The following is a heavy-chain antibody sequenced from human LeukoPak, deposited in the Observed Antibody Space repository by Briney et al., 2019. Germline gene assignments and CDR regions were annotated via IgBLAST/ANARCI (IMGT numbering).Heavy chain of an antibody. CDR2: ISSGFTPI. V-gene: IGHV3-48*04. Sequence: GGSLRLSCAASGFTFSSYSMNWVRQAPGKGLEWVSYISSGFTPIYYADSVKGRFTISRDNAKNSLYLQMNSLRAEDTAVFYCATNDYGASDYWGQGTLVTVSS. D-gene: IGHD4-17*01. CDR3: ATNDYGASDY. CDR1: GFTFSSYS. J-gene: IGHJ4*02.